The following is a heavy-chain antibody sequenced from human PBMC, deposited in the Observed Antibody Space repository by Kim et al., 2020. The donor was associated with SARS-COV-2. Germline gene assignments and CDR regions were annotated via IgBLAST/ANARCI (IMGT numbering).Heavy chain of an antibody. Sequence: GGSLRLSCAASGFTFSSYGMHWVRQAPGKGLEWVAVISYDGSNKYYADSVKGRFTISRDNSKNTLYLQMNSLRAEDTAVYYCAIGGSSGWYSGGDYWGQGTLVTVSS. CDR3: AIGGSSGWYSGGDY. J-gene: IGHJ4*02. D-gene: IGHD6-19*01. CDR1: GFTFSSYG. CDR2: ISYDGSNK. V-gene: IGHV3-30*03.